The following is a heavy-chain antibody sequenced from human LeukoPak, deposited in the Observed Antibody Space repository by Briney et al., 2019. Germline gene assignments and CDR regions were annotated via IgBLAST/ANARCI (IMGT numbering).Heavy chain of an antibody. Sequence: PGGSLRLSCEASGFTFSSHWMHWVRQVPGKGLVWVSNINGDGSSVGYADSVKGRFAVSRDNAKNTLYLHMSSLRAEDTAVYYCARGEVGATPIDYWGQGTLVTVSS. J-gene: IGHJ4*02. D-gene: IGHD1-26*01. CDR1: GFTFSSHW. V-gene: IGHV3-74*01. CDR2: INGDGSSV. CDR3: ARGEVGATPIDY.